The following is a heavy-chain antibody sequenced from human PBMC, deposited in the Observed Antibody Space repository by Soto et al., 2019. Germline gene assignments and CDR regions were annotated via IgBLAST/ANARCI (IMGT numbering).Heavy chain of an antibody. D-gene: IGHD6-19*01. V-gene: IGHV3-9*01. CDR3: AKAQFATVYSSGWGVFGY. Sequence: EVQLVESGGGLVQPGRSLRLSCAASGFTFDDYAMHWVRQAPGKGLAWVSGISWNSGSIGYADSVKGRFTISRDNAKNSLYMQMNSLRAEDTALYYCAKAQFATVYSSGWGVFGYWGQGTLVTVSS. CDR2: ISWNSGSI. CDR1: GFTFDDYA. J-gene: IGHJ4*02.